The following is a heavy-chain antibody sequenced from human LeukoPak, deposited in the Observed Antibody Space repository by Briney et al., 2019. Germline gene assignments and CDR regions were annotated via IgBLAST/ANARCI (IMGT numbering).Heavy chain of an antibody. CDR3: ARDFDCGGDCSGLDY. D-gene: IGHD2-21*01. CDR1: GYTFTGYY. V-gene: IGHV1-2*02. Sequence: GASVKVSCKASGYTFTGYYMHWVRQAPGQGLEWMGWINPNSGGTNYAQKFQGRVTMTRDTSISTAYMGLSRLRSDDTAVYYCARDFDCGGDCSGLDYWGQGTLVTVSS. CDR2: INPNSGGT. J-gene: IGHJ4*02.